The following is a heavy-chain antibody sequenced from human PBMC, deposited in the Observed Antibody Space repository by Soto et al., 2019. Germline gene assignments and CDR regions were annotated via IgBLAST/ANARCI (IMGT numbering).Heavy chain of an antibody. CDR2: ISSNGGST. D-gene: IGHD1-26*01. V-gene: IGHV3-64*01. J-gene: IGHJ4*02. CDR1: GFTFSSYA. Sequence: EVQLVESGGGLVQPGGSLRLSCAASGFTFSSYAMHWVRQAPGKGLEYVSAISSNGGSTYYANSVKGRFTISRDNSKNTLYLQMGSLGAEDMAVYYCARDGGSYYLDYWRQGTLVTVSS. CDR3: ARDGGSYYLDY.